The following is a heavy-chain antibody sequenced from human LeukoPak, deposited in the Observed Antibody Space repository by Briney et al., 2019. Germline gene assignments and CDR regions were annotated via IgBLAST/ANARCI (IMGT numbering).Heavy chain of an antibody. V-gene: IGHV3-23*01. CDR3: AKDQTGYSSSWYGWAFDY. Sequence: GGSLRLSCAASGFTFRSYAMSWVRQAPGKGLEWVSAISGSGGSTYYADSVKGRFTISRDNSKNTLYLQMNSLRAEDTAVYYCAKDQTGYSSSWYGWAFDYWGQGTLVTVSS. CDR2: ISGSGGST. CDR1: GFTFRSYA. J-gene: IGHJ4*02. D-gene: IGHD6-13*01.